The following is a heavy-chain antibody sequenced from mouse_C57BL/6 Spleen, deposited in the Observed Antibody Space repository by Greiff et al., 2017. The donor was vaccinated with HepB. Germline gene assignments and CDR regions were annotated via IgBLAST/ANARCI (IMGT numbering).Heavy chain of an antibody. D-gene: IGHD2-4*01. Sequence: EVKLVESGGGLVKPGGSLKLSCAASGFTFSSYTMSWVRQTPEKRLEWVATISGGGGNTYYPDSVKGRFTISRDNAKNTLYLQMSSLRSEDTALYYCARHDYDVYAMDYWGQGTSVTVSS. V-gene: IGHV5-9*01. CDR3: ARHDYDVYAMDY. J-gene: IGHJ4*01. CDR1: GFTFSSYT. CDR2: ISGGGGNT.